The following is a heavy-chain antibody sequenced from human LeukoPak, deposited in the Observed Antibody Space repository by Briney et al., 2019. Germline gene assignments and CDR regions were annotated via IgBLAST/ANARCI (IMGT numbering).Heavy chain of an antibody. CDR3: AKDKDYYDSSGYFDY. D-gene: IGHD3-22*01. CDR2: ISWNSGSI. V-gene: IGHV3-9*01. J-gene: IGHJ4*02. CDR1: GFTFDDYA. Sequence: GGSLRLSCAASGFTFDDYAMHWVRQAPGKGLEWVSGISWNSGSIGYADSVEGRFTISRDNAKNSLYLQMNSLRAEDTALYYCAKDKDYYDSSGYFDYWGQGTLVTVSS.